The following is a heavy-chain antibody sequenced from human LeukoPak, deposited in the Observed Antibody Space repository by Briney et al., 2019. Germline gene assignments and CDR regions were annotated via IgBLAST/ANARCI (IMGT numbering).Heavy chain of an antibody. J-gene: IGHJ5*02. CDR2: MNPNSGNT. D-gene: IGHD6-19*01. V-gene: IGHV1-8*01. CDR1: GYTFTSYD. Sequence: GASVKVSYKASGYTFTSYDINWVRQATGQGLEWMGWMNPNSGNTGYAQKFQGRVTMTRNTSISTAYMELSSLRSEDTAVYYCARDQRYSSGWYSGWFDPWGQGTLVTVSS. CDR3: ARDQRYSSGWYSGWFDP.